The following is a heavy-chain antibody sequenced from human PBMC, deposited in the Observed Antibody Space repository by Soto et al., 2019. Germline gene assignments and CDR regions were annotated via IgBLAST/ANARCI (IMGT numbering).Heavy chain of an antibody. CDR3: ARYYDILTGYYTRPSLHYYYYYGMDV. CDR1: GGTFSSYA. CDR2: IIPIFGTA. Sequence: SVKVSCKASGGTFSSYAISWVRQAPGQGLEWMGGIIPIFGTANYAQKFQGRVTITADESTSTAYMELSSLRSEDTAVYYCARYYDILTGYYTRPSLHYYYYYGMDVWGQGTTVTVSS. D-gene: IGHD3-9*01. V-gene: IGHV1-69*13. J-gene: IGHJ6*02.